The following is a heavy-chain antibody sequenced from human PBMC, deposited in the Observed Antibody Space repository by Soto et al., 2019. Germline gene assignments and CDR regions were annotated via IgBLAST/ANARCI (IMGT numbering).Heavy chain of an antibody. J-gene: IGHJ4*02. Sequence: QVQLVQSGAEVKKPGSSVKVSCKASGDTFSSYAISWVRQAPGQGLDWMGGIIPFFNTSNYAQKFQGRVTISADESTSTAYMELSSLRSEDTAMYYCARESAYGGNPLAVDYWGQGTLVTVSS. D-gene: IGHD1-26*01. CDR1: GDTFSSYA. V-gene: IGHV1-69*01. CDR2: IIPFFNTS. CDR3: ARESAYGGNPLAVDY.